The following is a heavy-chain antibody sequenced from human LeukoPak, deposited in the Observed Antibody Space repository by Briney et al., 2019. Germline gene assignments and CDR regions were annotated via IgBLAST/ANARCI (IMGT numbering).Heavy chain of an antibody. D-gene: IGHD4-17*01. V-gene: IGHV4-59*01. CDR1: GGSISNSY. Sequence: SETLSLTCTVSGGSISNSYWSWIRQPPGEGLDFIGYISYSGSTNYNPSLKSRVTISVDTSKNQFSLKLNSVTAADTAVYFCARVLEYSDTLLDPEYFYALDVWGQRTPVTVSS. CDR2: ISYSGST. CDR3: ARVLEYSDTLLDPEYFYALDV. J-gene: IGHJ6*02.